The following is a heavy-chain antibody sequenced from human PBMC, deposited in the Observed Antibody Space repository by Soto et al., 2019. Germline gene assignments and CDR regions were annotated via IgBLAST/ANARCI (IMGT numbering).Heavy chain of an antibody. V-gene: IGHV3-30-3*01. CDR1: GFTFSSYA. CDR2: ISYDGSNK. Sequence: ESGGGVVQPGRSLRLSCAASGFTFSSYAMHWVRQAPGKGLEWVAVISYDGSNKYYADSVKGRFTISRDNSKNTLYLQMNSLRAEDTAVYYCARDRTGGKWIQLWLLTVDWGQGTLVTVSS. J-gene: IGHJ4*02. CDR3: ARDRTGGKWIQLWLLTVD. D-gene: IGHD5-18*01.